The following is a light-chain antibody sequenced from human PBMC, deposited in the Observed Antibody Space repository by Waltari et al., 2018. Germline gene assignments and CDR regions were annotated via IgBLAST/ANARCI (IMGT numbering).Light chain of an antibody. V-gene: IGKV3-11*01. Sequence: EIVLTQSPVTLYLSPGERATLSCRASQSVSRYLGWYQQKFGQPPRLLIYDASNRATGIPARFSGSGSETDFTLTISSLEPEDFAVYYCQQRSTWPLTFGGGTKVEIK. CDR2: DAS. CDR3: QQRSTWPLT. CDR1: QSVSRY. J-gene: IGKJ4*01.